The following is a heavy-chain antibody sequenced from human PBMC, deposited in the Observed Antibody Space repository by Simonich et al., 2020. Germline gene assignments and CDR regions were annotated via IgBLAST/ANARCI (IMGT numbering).Heavy chain of an antibody. J-gene: IGHJ4*02. D-gene: IGHD6-13*01. V-gene: IGHV3-21*01. Sequence: EVQLVESGGGLVKPGGSLRLSCAASGFTFSSYSMNWVSQGPGKGLELVSSSSSSSSYIYYADSVKGRFTISRDNAKNSLYLQMNSLRAEYTAVYYCARDAAGDYWGQGTLVTVSS. CDR1: GFTFSSYS. CDR2: SSSSSSYI. CDR3: ARDAAGDY.